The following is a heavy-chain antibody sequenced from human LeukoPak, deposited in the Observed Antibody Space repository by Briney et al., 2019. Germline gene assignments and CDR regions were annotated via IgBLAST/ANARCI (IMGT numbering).Heavy chain of an antibody. V-gene: IGHV3-23*01. CDR1: GFTFNNYA. D-gene: IGHD3-22*01. CDR3: AGDRVMGYYDSSGYYY. J-gene: IGHJ4*02. CDR2: ISSTGIAA. Sequence: GGSLRLSCATSGFTFNNYAMSWVRQAPGKGLEWVSAISSTGIAAYYADSVKGRFTTSKDKSKNTLYLQMSGLRAEDTAVYYCAGDRVMGYYDSSGYYYWGQGTLVTVSS.